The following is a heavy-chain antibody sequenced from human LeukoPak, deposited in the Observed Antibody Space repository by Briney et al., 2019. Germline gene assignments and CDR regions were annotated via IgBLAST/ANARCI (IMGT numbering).Heavy chain of an antibody. J-gene: IGHJ4*02. CDR3: ARANSWPYYFDY. CDR1: GGSFSGYY. CDR2: INHSGST. D-gene: IGHD6-13*01. V-gene: IGHV4-34*01. Sequence: SETLSLTCAVYGGSFSGYYWSWIRQPPGKGLEWIGEINHSGSTNYNPSLKSRVTITVDTSKNQFSLKLSSVTAADTAVYYCARANSWPYYFDYWGQGTLVTVSS.